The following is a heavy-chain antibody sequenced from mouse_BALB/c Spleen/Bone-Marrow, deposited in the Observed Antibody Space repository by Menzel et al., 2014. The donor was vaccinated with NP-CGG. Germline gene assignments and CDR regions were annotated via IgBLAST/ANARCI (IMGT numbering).Heavy chain of an antibody. Sequence: EVQLQQSGTELVKPGASVKLSCTASGFNIKDTYMHWVKQRPEQGLEWIGRIDPANGNTKYDPKFQGKATITAGTSSNTAYLQLSSLTSEDTAVYYCAFIYYGYAMDYWGQGTSVTVSS. CDR3: AFIYYGYAMDY. D-gene: IGHD2-1*01. J-gene: IGHJ4*01. CDR1: GFNIKDTY. CDR2: IDPANGNT. V-gene: IGHV14-3*02.